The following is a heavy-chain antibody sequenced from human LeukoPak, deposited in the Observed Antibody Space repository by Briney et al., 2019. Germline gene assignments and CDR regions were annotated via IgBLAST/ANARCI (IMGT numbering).Heavy chain of an antibody. V-gene: IGHV4-30-2*01. CDR1: GGSISSGGYS. CDR3: ARMTTVTNNLYYYYGMDV. J-gene: IGHJ6*02. Sequence: PSQTLSLTCAVSGGSISSGGYSWSWIRQPPGKGLEWIGYIYHSGSTYYNPSLKSRVTISVDRSKNQFSLKLSSVTAADTAVYYCARMTTVTNNLYYYYGMDVWGQGTTVTVSS. CDR2: IYHSGST. D-gene: IGHD4-17*01.